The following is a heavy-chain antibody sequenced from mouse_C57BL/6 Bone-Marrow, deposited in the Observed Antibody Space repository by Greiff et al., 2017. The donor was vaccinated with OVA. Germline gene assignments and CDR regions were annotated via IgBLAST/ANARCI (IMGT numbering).Heavy chain of an antibody. D-gene: IGHD2-4*01. CDR1: GYTFTGYW. Sequence: VQLQQSGAELMKPGASVKLSCKATGYTFTGYWIEWVKQRPGHGLEWIGEILPGSGSTNYNEKFKGKATLTADKSSSTAYMELRSLTSEDSAVYFCARSGDYGGGQGTTLTVSS. J-gene: IGHJ2*01. CDR2: ILPGSGST. CDR3: ARSGDYG. V-gene: IGHV1-9*01.